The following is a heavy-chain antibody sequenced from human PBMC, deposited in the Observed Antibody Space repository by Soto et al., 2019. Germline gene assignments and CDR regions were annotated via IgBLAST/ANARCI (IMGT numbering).Heavy chain of an antibody. J-gene: IGHJ4*02. CDR3: ARGGHVVVVTAALDY. D-gene: IGHD2-21*02. Sequence: QVQLMQSGAEVKKPGASVKVSCKASGDTFTEYYIHWVRQAPGQGLEWMGTVNPSGGHTTYAQHXLXXXTXXRDTAPSTLYMELTSLTSEDTAVYYCARGGHVVVVTAALDYWGQGTLVTVSS. CDR1: GDTFTEYY. V-gene: IGHV1-46*01. CDR2: VNPSGGHT.